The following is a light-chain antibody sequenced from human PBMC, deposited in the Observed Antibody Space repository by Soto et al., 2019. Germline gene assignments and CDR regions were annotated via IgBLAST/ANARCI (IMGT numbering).Light chain of an antibody. V-gene: IGKV1-5*01. CDR2: DAS. J-gene: IGKJ1*01. Sequence: IQRTQSPSTLSASVGDRVTITCRASHNIERWMAWYQRKPGKAPSLLIFDASTLHSGVQSRFSGSGSGTDFTLTISSLQPDDFATYYCQQFAISTTFGLGTKVDIK. CDR3: QQFAISTT. CDR1: HNIERW.